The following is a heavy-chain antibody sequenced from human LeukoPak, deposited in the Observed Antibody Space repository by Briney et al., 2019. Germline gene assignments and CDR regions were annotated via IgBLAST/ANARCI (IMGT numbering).Heavy chain of an antibody. CDR2: IYYTGST. J-gene: IGHJ2*01. V-gene: IGHV4-39*07. Sequence: SETLCLTCSVSGGSIRGGTYYWGWIRQPPGKGLEWIGTIYYTGSTYYNRALKSRVTISVDTSKNQFSLKLNSVTAADTAVYYCARDRKYDWYFDLWGRGTLVTVSS. CDR1: GGSIRGGTYY. CDR3: ARDRKYDWYFDL. D-gene: IGHD2-2*01.